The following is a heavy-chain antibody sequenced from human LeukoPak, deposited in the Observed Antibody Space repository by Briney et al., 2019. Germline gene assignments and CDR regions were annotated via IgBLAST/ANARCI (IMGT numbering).Heavy chain of an antibody. J-gene: IGHJ3*02. CDR3: AKRIKSEYYDILTGYLVGSAFDI. CDR2: ISGSGGST. Sequence: GGSLRLSCAASGFTFSSYAMSWVRPAPGKGLEWVSAISGSGGSTYYADSVKGRFTISRDNSKNTLYLQMNSLRAEDTAVYYCAKRIKSEYYDILTGYLVGSAFDIWGQGTMVTVSS. V-gene: IGHV3-23*01. CDR1: GFTFSSYA. D-gene: IGHD3-9*01.